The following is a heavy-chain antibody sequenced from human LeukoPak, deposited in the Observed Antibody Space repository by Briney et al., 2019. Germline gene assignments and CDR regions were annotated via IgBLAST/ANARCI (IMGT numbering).Heavy chain of an antibody. V-gene: IGHV4-39*07. CDR2: IYYSGST. CDR3: ARGRGDYDFGY. CDR1: GGSISSSSYY. D-gene: IGHD4-17*01. Sequence: SETLSLTCTVSGGSISSSSYYWGWIRQPPGKGLEWIGSIYYSGSTYYNPSLKSRGTISVDTSKNQFSLKLSSVTAADTAVNYCARGRGDYDFGYWGQGTLVTVSS. J-gene: IGHJ4*02.